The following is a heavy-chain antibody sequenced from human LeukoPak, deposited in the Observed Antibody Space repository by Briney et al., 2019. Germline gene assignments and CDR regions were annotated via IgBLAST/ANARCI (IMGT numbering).Heavy chain of an antibody. CDR3: AKDSSSWYGSFDY. CDR2: ITGSGDST. V-gene: IGHV3-23*01. J-gene: IGHJ4*02. CDR1: GFTFSSNA. Sequence: GGSLRLSCAASGFTFSSNAMNWVRQAPGKGLEWVSGITGSGDSTYYADSVKGRFTISRDNSKNTLYLQMNSLRAEDTAVYYCAKDSSSWYGSFDYWGQGTLVTVSS. D-gene: IGHD6-13*01.